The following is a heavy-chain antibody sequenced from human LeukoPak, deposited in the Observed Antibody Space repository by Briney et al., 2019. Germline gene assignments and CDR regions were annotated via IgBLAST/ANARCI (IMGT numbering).Heavy chain of an antibody. Sequence: VASVKVSCKVSGVTLSATSIHWVRQAPGQWLEWMGGFDPEDGESIFAQRFQGRFSMTEDTSTDTAYMELRSLRLEDTAVYYCATADKWGPLDYWGQGTLVTVSS. CDR3: ATADKWGPLDY. J-gene: IGHJ4*02. V-gene: IGHV1-24*01. CDR1: GVTLSATS. D-gene: IGHD1-26*01. CDR2: FDPEDGES.